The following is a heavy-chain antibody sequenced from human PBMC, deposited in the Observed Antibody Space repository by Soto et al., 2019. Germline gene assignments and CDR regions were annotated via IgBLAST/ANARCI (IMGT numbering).Heavy chain of an antibody. J-gene: IGHJ4*02. CDR2: LSSSGGTA. Sequence: PGGSLRLSCAASGFTFSSYAMSWVRQAPGKGLEWVSALSSSGGTAYYADSVRGRLTISRDNSKNTLYLQVNSLRAEDTATYYCAKALARGEYPVDYWGQGTLVTVSS. D-gene: IGHD4-17*01. CDR3: AKALARGEYPVDY. V-gene: IGHV3-23*01. CDR1: GFTFSSYA.